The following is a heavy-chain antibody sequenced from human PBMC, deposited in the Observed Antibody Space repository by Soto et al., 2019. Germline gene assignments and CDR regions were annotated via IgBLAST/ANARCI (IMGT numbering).Heavy chain of an antibody. CDR2: ISGSGGST. V-gene: IGHV3-23*01. J-gene: IGHJ4*02. CDR3: AKVALIVGATKADY. Sequence: PGGSLRLSCAASGFTFSSYAMSWVRQAPGKGLEWVSAISGSGGSTYYADSVKGRFTISRDNSKNTMYLQMNSLRAEDTAVYYCAKVALIVGATKADYWGQGTLVTVSS. D-gene: IGHD1-26*01. CDR1: GFTFSSYA.